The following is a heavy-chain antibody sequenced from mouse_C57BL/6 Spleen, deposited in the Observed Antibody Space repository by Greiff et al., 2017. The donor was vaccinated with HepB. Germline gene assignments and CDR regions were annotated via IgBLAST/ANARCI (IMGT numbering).Heavy chain of an antibody. D-gene: IGHD1-1*02. Sequence: EVKLMESGPELVKPGASVKIPCKASGYTFTDYNMDWVKQSHGKSLEWIGDINPNNGGTIYNQKFKGKATLTVDKSSSTAYMELRSLTSEDTAVYYCARGLWSYYYAMDYWGQGTSVTVSS. J-gene: IGHJ4*01. CDR1: GYTFTDYN. CDR3: ARGLWSYYYAMDY. V-gene: IGHV1-18*01. CDR2: INPNNGGT.